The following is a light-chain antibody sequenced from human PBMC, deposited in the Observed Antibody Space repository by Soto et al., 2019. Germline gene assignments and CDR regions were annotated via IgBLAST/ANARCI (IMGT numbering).Light chain of an antibody. V-gene: IGLV2-23*02. CDR2: EVT. CDR1: SSDVGSYNL. Sequence: QSALTQPASVSGSPGQSITISCTGTSSDVGSYNLVSWYQQHPGKAPKVMIYEVTKRPSGVSNRFSGSKSGNTASLTISGLQAEDEADYYCCSYASSSTFVFGGGTNLTVL. CDR3: CSYASSSTFV. J-gene: IGLJ3*02.